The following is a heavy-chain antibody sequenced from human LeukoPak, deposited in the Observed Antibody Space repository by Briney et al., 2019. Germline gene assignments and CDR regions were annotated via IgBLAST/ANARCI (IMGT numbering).Heavy chain of an antibody. CDR2: IRYDGSNK. CDR1: GFTFSSYG. CDR3: AKREQATYYFDY. D-gene: IGHD1-26*01. Sequence: GESLKISCAASGFTFSSYGMHWVRQAPGKGLEWVAFIRYDGSNKYYADSVKGRFTISRDNSKNTLYLQMNSLRAEDTAVYYCAKREQATYYFDYWGQGTLVTVSS. V-gene: IGHV3-30*02. J-gene: IGHJ4*02.